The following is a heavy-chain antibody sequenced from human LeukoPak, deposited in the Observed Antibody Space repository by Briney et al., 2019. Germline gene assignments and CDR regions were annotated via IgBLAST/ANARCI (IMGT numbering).Heavy chain of an antibody. Sequence: PSETLSLTCIVSGGSVSSGSYYWSWIRQPPGKGLEWIGYIYYNEITNCNPSLKSRVTISVDTSKNQFSLKLTSVTAADTAIYYCVRDQLGSGNYFDYWSQGTLVTVSS. J-gene: IGHJ4*02. D-gene: IGHD1-1*01. V-gene: IGHV4-61*01. CDR3: VRDQLGSGNYFDY. CDR1: GGSVSSGSYY. CDR2: IYYNEIT.